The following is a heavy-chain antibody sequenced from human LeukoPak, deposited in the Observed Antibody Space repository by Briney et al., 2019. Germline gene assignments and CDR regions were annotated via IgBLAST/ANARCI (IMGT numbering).Heavy chain of an antibody. Sequence: GEPLKISCKGSGYSFTSYWIGWVRQMPGKGLEGMGIIYPGDSDTRYSPSFQGQVTISADKSISTAYLQWSSLKASDTAMYYCARLGTPDPASFDYWGQGTLVTVSS. CDR3: ARLGTPDPASFDY. V-gene: IGHV5-51*01. CDR2: IYPGDSDT. D-gene: IGHD2-15*01. J-gene: IGHJ4*02. CDR1: GYSFTSYW.